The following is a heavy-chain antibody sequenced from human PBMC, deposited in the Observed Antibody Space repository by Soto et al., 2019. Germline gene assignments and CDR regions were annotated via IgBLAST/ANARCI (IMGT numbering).Heavy chain of an antibody. CDR3: ARANWNQNYHFDY. D-gene: IGHD1-1*01. V-gene: IGHV3-30*14. J-gene: IGHJ4*02. CDR1: GFTFSSYA. Sequence: PGGSLRLSCAASGFTFSSYAMHWVRQAPGKGLEWVAVISYDGSNKYYADSVKGRFTISRDNSKNTLYVQMNNLRAEDTAVYYCARANWNQNYHFDYWGQGTLVTVSS. CDR2: ISYDGSNK.